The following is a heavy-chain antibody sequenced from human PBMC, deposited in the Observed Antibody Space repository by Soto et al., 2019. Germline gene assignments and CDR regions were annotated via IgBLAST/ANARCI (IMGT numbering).Heavy chain of an antibody. CDR3: ARGWMDCSGGSCYSIWFDP. CDR1: GGSFSGYY. CDR2: INHSGST. Sequence: QVQLQQWGAGLLKPSETLSLTCAVYGGSFSGYYWSWIRQPPGKGLEWIGEINHSGSTNYNPSLKSRLTLSVDTSKNQFSLKLSSVTAADTAVYYCARGWMDCSGGSCYSIWFDPWGQGTLVTVSS. V-gene: IGHV4-34*01. D-gene: IGHD2-15*01. J-gene: IGHJ5*02.